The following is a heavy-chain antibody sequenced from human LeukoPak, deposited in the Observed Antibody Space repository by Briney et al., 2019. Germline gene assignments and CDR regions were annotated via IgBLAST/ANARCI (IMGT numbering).Heavy chain of an antibody. Sequence: SETLSLTCTVSGGSIGSYYWSWIRQPPGKGLEWIGYIYTSGSTNYNPSLKSRVTISVDTSKNQFSLKLSSVTAADTAVYYCATHSSSSWFPPGAWYFDLWGRGTLVTVSS. V-gene: IGHV4-4*09. CDR1: GGSIGSYY. J-gene: IGHJ2*01. CDR2: IYTSGST. CDR3: ATHSSSSWFPPGAWYFDL. D-gene: IGHD6-13*01.